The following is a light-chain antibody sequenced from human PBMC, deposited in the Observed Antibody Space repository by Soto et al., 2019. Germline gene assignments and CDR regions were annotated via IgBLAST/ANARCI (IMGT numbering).Light chain of an antibody. V-gene: IGKV1-8*01. CDR1: QGISSY. Sequence: IQMTESPSSVSASLGDPVTITCLASQGISSYLAWYQQKPGKAPKLLIYAASTLQSGVPSRFSGSGSGTDFTLTISCLQSEDFATYYCQQYYSYPWTFGQGTKVDIK. J-gene: IGKJ1*01. CDR2: AAS. CDR3: QQYYSYPWT.